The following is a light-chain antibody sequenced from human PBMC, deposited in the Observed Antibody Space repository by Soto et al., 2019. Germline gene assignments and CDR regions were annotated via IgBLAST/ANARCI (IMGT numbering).Light chain of an antibody. J-gene: IGKJ2*01. CDR1: QSLLHSNGYNY. V-gene: IGKV2-28*01. CDR3: MQALQTPRT. CDR2: LGS. Sequence: DIVMTQSPLSLPVTPGEPASISCRCSQSLLHSNGYNYLDWYVQKPGQSPQLLIYLGSTRATGGPDGFSGGGSGTDVTLKVSRVEAGDVGGYCCMQALQTPRTFGQGTKLEIK.